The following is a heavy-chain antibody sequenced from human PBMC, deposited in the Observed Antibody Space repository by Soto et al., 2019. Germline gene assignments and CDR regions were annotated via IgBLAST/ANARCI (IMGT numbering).Heavy chain of an antibody. J-gene: IGHJ5*02. CDR1: GYTLTELS. CDR2: FDPEDGEA. Sequence: GASVKVSCKVSGYTLTELSMHSVRQAPGKGLEWMGGFDPEDGEAIYAQKFQGRVTMTEDTSTDTAYMELSSLRSEDTAVYYCATESYGSGSSVWFDPWGQGTLVTVPQ. V-gene: IGHV1-24*01. D-gene: IGHD3-10*01. CDR3: ATESYGSGSSVWFDP.